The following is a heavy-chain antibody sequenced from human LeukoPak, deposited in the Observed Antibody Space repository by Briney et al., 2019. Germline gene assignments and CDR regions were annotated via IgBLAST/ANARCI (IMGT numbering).Heavy chain of an antibody. D-gene: IGHD6-13*01. CDR1: GGSISSSSYY. CDR3: ARRSGIAAAGPIDY. J-gene: IGHJ4*02. Sequence: SETLSLTCTVSGGSISSSSYYWGWIRQPPGKGLEWIGSIYYSGSTYYNPSLKSRVTISVDTSKNQFSLKLSSVTAPDTAVYYCARRSGIAAAGPIDYWGQGTLVTVSS. CDR2: IYYSGST. V-gene: IGHV4-39*01.